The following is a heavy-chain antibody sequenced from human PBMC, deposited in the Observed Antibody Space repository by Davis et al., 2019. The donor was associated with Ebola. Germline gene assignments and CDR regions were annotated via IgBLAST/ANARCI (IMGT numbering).Heavy chain of an antibody. D-gene: IGHD1/OR15-1a*01. J-gene: IGHJ6*02. CDR3: AKGMGNSYYYYGLDV. CDR2: ISWNSRSI. V-gene: IGHV3-9*01. Sequence: PGGSLRLSCAVSGVTFSDYAMHWVRQAPGQGLEWVSGISWNSRSIGYADSVKGRFTISRDNVKKSMYLEMNSLRAEDTALYYCAKGMGNSYYYYGLDVWGQGTTVTVSS. CDR1: GVTFSDYA.